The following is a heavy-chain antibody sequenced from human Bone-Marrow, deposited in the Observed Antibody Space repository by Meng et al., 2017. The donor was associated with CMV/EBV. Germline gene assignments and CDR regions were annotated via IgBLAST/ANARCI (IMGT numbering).Heavy chain of an antibody. Sequence: GGSLRLSCAASGFTFSSYSMNWVRQAPGKGLEWVSSISSSSCYIYYADSVKCRFTISRDNAKNSLYLQMNSLRAEDTAVYYCARDRRAARPNIDYWGQGTLVTVSS. D-gene: IGHD6-6*01. J-gene: IGHJ4*02. CDR1: GFTFSSYS. CDR3: ARDRRAARPNIDY. V-gene: IGHV3-21*01. CDR2: ISSSSCYI.